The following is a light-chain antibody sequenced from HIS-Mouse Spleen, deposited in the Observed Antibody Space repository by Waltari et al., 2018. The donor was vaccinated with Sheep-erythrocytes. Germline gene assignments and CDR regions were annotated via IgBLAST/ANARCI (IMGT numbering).Light chain of an antibody. CDR2: DVS. CDR1: SSDVGGYNY. V-gene: IGLV2-11*01. CDR3: CSYAGSYNHV. J-gene: IGLJ1*01. Sequence: QSALTQPRSVSGSPGQSVTISCTGTSSDVGGYNYVSWYQQHPGKPPKLMIYDVSKRPSGVPDRFSGSKPGNTASLTISGLQAEDEADYYCCSYAGSYNHVFATGTKVTVL.